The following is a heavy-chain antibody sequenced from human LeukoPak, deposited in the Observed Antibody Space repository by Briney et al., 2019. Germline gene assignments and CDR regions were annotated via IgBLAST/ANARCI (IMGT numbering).Heavy chain of an antibody. J-gene: IGHJ4*02. V-gene: IGHV1-3*02. CDR1: GYTFSNYA. CDR3: ARSLGMGATLDY. CDR2: TNAGNGNT. Sequence: ASVKVSCKASGYTFSNYAMHWVRQAPGQRLEWMGWTNAGNGNTRYSQEFKGRVTITRDTSASTVYMELSSLRSEDMAVYFCARSLGMGATLDYWGRGTLVTVPS. D-gene: IGHD1-26*01.